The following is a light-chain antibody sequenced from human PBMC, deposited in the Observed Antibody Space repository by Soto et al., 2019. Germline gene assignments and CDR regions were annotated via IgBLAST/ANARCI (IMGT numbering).Light chain of an antibody. CDR1: QSLSSW. J-gene: IGKJ1*01. CDR3: QQYDKWPRT. V-gene: IGKV1-5*03. Sequence: DIQMTQSPSTLSASVGDRVTITCRASQSLSSWLAWYQQKPGKVPKVLIYKTSSLESGVPSRFSGSGSGTEFTLTISSLQSEDFAVYYCQQYDKWPRTFGQGTKVDIK. CDR2: KTS.